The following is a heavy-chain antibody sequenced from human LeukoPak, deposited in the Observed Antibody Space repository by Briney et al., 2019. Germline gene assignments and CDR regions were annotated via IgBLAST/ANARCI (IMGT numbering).Heavy chain of an antibody. CDR3: AKDLRRELIDSGPLDY. D-gene: IGHD3-10*01. CDR2: ISGSGGST. J-gene: IGHJ4*02. V-gene: IGHV3-23*01. CDR1: GFTFTTHA. Sequence: GGSLRLSCAASGFTFTTHAMTWVRQAPGKGLEWVSSISGSGGSTYYADSVKGRFTISRDNSRNTLYLRMNSLRAEDTAVYYCAKDLRRELIDSGPLDYWGQGTLVTVSS.